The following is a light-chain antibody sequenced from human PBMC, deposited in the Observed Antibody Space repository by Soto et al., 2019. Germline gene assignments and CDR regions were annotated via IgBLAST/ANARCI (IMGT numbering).Light chain of an antibody. CDR1: SSDVGRYNY. J-gene: IGLJ1*01. CDR3: NSYTSSTAYV. V-gene: IGLV2-14*01. Sequence: QSVLTQPASVSGSPGQSITISCTGASSDVGRYNYVSWYQLHPGKAPKLTIYEVSNRPSGVSNRFSGSKSGNTASLTISGLRAEDEADYYCNSYTSSTAYVFGTGTKVTVL. CDR2: EVS.